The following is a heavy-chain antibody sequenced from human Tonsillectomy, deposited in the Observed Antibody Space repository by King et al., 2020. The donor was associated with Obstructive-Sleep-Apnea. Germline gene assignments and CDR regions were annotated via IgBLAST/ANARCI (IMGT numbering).Heavy chain of an antibody. J-gene: IGHJ3*02. V-gene: IGHV4-39*07. CDR2: IHYSGST. D-gene: IGHD2-21*02. CDR1: GGSVNSSSYY. Sequence: LQLQESGPGLLKPSETLSLTCTVSGGSVNSSSYYWGWIRQPPGKGLEWSASIHYSGSTYFNPSLKSRVTISVDTSKNQFSLKLNSVTAADTAVYYCARPAYCGGDCYSFGSFDIWGQGTMVTVSS. CDR3: ARPAYCGGDCYSFGSFDI.